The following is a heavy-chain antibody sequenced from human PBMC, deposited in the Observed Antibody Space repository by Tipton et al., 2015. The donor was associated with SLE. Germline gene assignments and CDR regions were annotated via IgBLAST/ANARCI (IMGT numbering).Heavy chain of an antibody. CDR1: GGSISSSSYY. Sequence: TLSLTCTVSGGSISSSSYYWGWIRQPPGKGLERIGSIYYSGSTNYNPSLKSRVTISVDTSKNQFSLKLSSVTAADTAVYYCARDLEVGATGLVGAFDIWGQGTMVTVSS. D-gene: IGHD1-26*01. CDR2: IYYSGST. CDR3: ARDLEVGATGLVGAFDI. J-gene: IGHJ3*02. V-gene: IGHV4-39*07.